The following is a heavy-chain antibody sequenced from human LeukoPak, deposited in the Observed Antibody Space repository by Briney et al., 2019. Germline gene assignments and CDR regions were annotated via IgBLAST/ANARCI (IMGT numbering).Heavy chain of an antibody. CDR3: AELGITMIGGV. CDR1: GFTVSSNY. CDR2: IYSGGST. V-gene: IGHV3-66*01. D-gene: IGHD3-10*02. Sequence: GGSLRLSCAASGFTVSSNYMSWVRQAPGKGLEWVSVIYSGGSTYYADSAKGRFTISRDNAKNSLYLQMNSLRAEDTAVYYCAELGITMIGGVWGKGTTVTISS. J-gene: IGHJ6*03.